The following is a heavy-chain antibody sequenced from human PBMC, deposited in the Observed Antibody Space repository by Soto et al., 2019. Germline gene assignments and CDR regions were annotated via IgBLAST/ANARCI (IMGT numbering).Heavy chain of an antibody. J-gene: IGHJ5*02. Sequence: QLQLQESGPGLVKPSETLSLTCTVSGGSISSSSYCWGWIRQPPGKGLEWIGSIYYSGRTYYNPSLKGRVTISADTSKNPFYLKLSSVTAADTAVYYCARERGYASSGYYFPWGQGTLVTVSS. V-gene: IGHV4-39*02. CDR3: ARERGYASSGYYFP. CDR1: GGSISSSSYC. D-gene: IGHD3-22*01. CDR2: IYYSGRT.